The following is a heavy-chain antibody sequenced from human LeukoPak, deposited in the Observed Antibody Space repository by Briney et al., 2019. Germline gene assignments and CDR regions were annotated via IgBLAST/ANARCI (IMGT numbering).Heavy chain of an antibody. J-gene: IGHJ4*02. CDR1: GFTFSNYA. D-gene: IGHD2-2*01. CDR2: ISGSGGST. Sequence: QPGGSLRLSCAASGFTFSNYAMSWVRQAPGKGLEWVSGISGSGGSTYYADSVKGRFTISRDNSKNTLYLQMNSLRAEDTAVYYCAIFSLGEYQLLNDYWGQGTLVTVSS. V-gene: IGHV3-23*01. CDR3: AIFSLGEYQLLNDY.